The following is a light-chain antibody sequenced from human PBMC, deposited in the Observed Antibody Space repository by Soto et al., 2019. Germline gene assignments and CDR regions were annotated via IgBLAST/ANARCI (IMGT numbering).Light chain of an antibody. CDR1: QSVRSTS. J-gene: IGKJ1*01. V-gene: IGKV3-15*01. CDR3: QQYSEWPPWT. Sequence: EILLTQSPCTLSLSPGERATLSCRASQSVRSTSLVWYQQKPGQAPRLLMFGSSTRATGTPARFSGSGSGTEFILTISSLQYEDFAIYYCQQYSEWPPWTFGQGTKVDI. CDR2: GSS.